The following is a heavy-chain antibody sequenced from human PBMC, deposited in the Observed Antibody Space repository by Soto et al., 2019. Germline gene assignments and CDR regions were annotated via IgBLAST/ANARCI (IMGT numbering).Heavy chain of an antibody. D-gene: IGHD3-10*01. CDR2: ISSSGSTI. CDR1: GFTFSSYE. J-gene: IGHJ4*02. CDR3: ARTITMARFDY. Sequence: EVQLVESGGGLVQPGGSLRLSCAASGFTFSSYEMNWVRQAPGKGLEWVSYISSSGSTIYYADSVKGRFTISRDKAKNSLYLQMNSLRAEDTAVYYCARTITMARFDYWGQGTLVTVSS. V-gene: IGHV3-48*03.